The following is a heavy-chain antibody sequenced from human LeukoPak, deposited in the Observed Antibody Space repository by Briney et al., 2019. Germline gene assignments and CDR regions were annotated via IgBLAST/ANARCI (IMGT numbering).Heavy chain of an antibody. J-gene: IGHJ6*02. D-gene: IGHD6-13*01. CDR3: ARRKAATFGMDV. CDR1: GDSVSSNSAT. V-gene: IGHV6-1*01. CDR2: TYYRSKWYN. Sequence: SQTLSLACAISGDSVSSNSATWNWIRQSPSRGLEWLGRTYYRSKWYNDYAVSMKSRITINPDTSKNQFSLQLNSVTPEDTAVYYCARRKAATFGMDVWGQGTTVTVSS.